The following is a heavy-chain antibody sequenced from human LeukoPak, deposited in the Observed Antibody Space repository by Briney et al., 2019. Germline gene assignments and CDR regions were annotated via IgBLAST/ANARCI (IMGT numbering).Heavy chain of an antibody. Sequence: SVKVSCKASGGTFSSYAISWVRQAPGQGLEWMGGIIPIFGTANYAQKFQGRVTITADESTNTAYMELSSLRSEDTAVYYCASPTRDHYDFWSGYSIWGQGTLVTVSS. CDR1: GGTFSSYA. CDR2: IIPIFGTA. CDR3: ASPTRDHYDFWSGYSI. D-gene: IGHD3-3*01. J-gene: IGHJ4*02. V-gene: IGHV1-69*13.